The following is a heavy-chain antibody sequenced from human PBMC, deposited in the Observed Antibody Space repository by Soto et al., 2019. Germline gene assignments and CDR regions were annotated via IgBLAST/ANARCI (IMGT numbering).Heavy chain of an antibody. CDR2: IYQSGSA. J-gene: IGHJ1*01. Sequence: QLQLQESGPGLVKPSETLSLTCTVSGVSISSSTQYWGWFRQPPGKGLEWIGSIYQSGSAYYNPSFSSRVSISVDPSKNQFSLTLDSVTAADTAVYYCARQENSWGQGTLITVSS. V-gene: IGHV4-39*01. CDR1: GVSISSSTQY. CDR3: ARQENS. D-gene: IGHD1-7*01.